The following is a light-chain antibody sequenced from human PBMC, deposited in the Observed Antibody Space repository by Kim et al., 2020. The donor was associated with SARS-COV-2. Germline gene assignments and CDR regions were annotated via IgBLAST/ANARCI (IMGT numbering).Light chain of an antibody. V-gene: IGLV3-19*01. Sequence: SSELTQDPAVSVALGQTVRITCQGDSLRSYYASWYQQKPGQAPVLVIYGKNNRPSGIPDRFSGSSSGNTASLTITGAQAEDEADYYCNSRDSSGNHSFG. CDR2: GKN. J-gene: IGLJ6*01. CDR1: SLRSYY. CDR3: NSRDSSGNHS.